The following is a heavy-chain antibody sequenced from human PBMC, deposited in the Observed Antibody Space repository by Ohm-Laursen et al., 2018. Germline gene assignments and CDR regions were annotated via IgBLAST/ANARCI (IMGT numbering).Heavy chain of an antibody. CDR1: SGSFGPYY. D-gene: IGHD2-2*01. Sequence: SDTLSLTCALYSGSFGPYYWSWIRQPPGKGLEWIGHINYSGNTNYNPSLKSRVTISVDTSKNQFSLRLSSVTAADTAVYYCARQEGYCSSTSCYEVWFDPWGQGTLVTVSS. J-gene: IGHJ5*02. CDR3: ARQEGYCSSTSCYEVWFDP. V-gene: IGHV4-59*08. CDR2: INYSGNT.